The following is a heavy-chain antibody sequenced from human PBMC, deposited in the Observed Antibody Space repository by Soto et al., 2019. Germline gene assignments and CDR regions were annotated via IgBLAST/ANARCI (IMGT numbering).Heavy chain of an antibody. D-gene: IGHD5-12*01. CDR2: ISSSSSYT. CDR3: ARDHHRYSGYDYVDY. V-gene: IGHV3-11*05. CDR1: GVTLSDYY. J-gene: IGHJ4*02. Sequence: PGGSLRLASAASGVTLSDYYMTGIRQAPGKGLEWVSYISSSSSYTNYADSVKGRFTISRDNAKNSLYLQMNSLRAEDTAVYYCARDHHRYSGYDYVDYWGQGTLVTVSS.